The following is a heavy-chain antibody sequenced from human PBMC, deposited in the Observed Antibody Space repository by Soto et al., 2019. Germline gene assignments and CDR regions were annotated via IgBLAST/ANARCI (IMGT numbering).Heavy chain of an antibody. CDR3: AKGSIEYSASVDN. CDR1: GFSFSSYA. Sequence: DVQLLESGGGLVQPGGSLRLSCAASGFSFSSYAMVWVRQAPGKGLEWVAAISARGGSLYFTDSVKGRFTLSRDNFKNVLSLEMNSLRAEDTAIYFCAKGSIEYSASVDNWGQGTLVVVSS. CDR2: ISARGGSL. J-gene: IGHJ4*02. V-gene: IGHV3-23*01. D-gene: IGHD5-12*01.